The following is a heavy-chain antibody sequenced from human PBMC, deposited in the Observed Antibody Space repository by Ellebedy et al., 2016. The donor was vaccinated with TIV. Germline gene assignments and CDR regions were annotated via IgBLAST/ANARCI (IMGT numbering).Heavy chain of an antibody. CDR2: ISKYGGTT. CDR3: AKEPGYSIRE. V-gene: IGHV3-23*01. Sequence: GESLKISXEVSGLTFRDYGMSWVRQAPGKGLEWVSSISKYGGTTHYAESVRGRFTISRDNSKSTLYLQMNSLRAEDTALYYCAKEPGYSIREWGQGTLVTVSS. J-gene: IGHJ4*02. CDR1: GLTFRDYG. D-gene: IGHD5-12*01.